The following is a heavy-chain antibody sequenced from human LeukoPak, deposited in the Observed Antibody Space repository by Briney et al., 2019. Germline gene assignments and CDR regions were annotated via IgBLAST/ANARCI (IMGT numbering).Heavy chain of an antibody. CDR2: IYPGDSDT. D-gene: IGHD3-3*01. Sequence: GESLKISCKGSGYTFSSYWIGWVRQMPGKGLEWMGIIYPGDSDTRYSPSLQGKVTISVDTSIGTAYLQWSSLKASDTAIYYCARQNDFRLDYWGQGTLVTVSS. J-gene: IGHJ4*02. CDR3: ARQNDFRLDY. V-gene: IGHV5-51*01. CDR1: GYTFSSYW.